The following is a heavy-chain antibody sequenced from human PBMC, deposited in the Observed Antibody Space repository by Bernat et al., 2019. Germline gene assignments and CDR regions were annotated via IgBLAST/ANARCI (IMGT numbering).Heavy chain of an antibody. Sequence: EVQLVESGGGLVQPGGSLKLSCAASGFTFSGSAMHWVRQASGKGLEWVGRIISKPNNYATAYVASVKGRFTISRDDSKNTAYLQMNSLKTEDTAVYYCLGETTVGDFWGQGTLVTVSS. CDR1: GFTFSGSA. J-gene: IGHJ4*02. V-gene: IGHV3-73*02. CDR2: IISKPNNYAT. D-gene: IGHD4-17*01. CDR3: LGETTVGDF.